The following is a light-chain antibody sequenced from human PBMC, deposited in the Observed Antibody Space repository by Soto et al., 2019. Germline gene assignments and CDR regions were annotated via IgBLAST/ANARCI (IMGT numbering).Light chain of an antibody. Sequence: EIVLTQSPGTLSLSPGERATLSCRASQSVSSIYLGWYQQKPGQAPRLLIYGASSRATGIPDRFSGSGSGTDFTLTISSLEPEDFAVYYCQQYGDSTGWTFGQGTKVEIK. CDR2: GAS. V-gene: IGKV3-20*01. CDR1: QSVSSIY. J-gene: IGKJ1*01. CDR3: QQYGDSTGWT.